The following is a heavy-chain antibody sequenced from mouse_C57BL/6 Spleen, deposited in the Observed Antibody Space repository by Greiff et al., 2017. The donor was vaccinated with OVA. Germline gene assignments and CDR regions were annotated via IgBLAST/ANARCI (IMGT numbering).Heavy chain of an antibody. CDR1: GYTFTSYW. V-gene: IGHV1-55*01. CDR2: IYPGSGST. CDR3: ARGATTVVADGFAY. J-gene: IGHJ3*01. D-gene: IGHD1-1*01. Sequence: VQLQQPGAELVKPGASVKMSCKASGYTFTSYWITWVKQRPGQGLEWIGDIYPGSGSTNYNEKFKSKATLPVDTSASTACMQLSSLTSEDSAVYFCARGATTVVADGFAYWGQGTLVTVSA.